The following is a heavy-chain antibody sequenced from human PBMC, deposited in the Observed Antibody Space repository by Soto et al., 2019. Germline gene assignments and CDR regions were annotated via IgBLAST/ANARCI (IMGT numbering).Heavy chain of an antibody. CDR2: FDPEEGKM. Sequence: ASVKVSCKVSGYSLNELCMHWWRQPPGKGLEWIGGFDPEEGKMIYAQNFQGRVTMTEDTSTDTAYMELNSLTSEDTAIYYCATDLGVALAPLSILYFQQWGQGTVVTVSS. CDR3: ATDLGVALAPLSILYFQQ. J-gene: IGHJ1*01. V-gene: IGHV1-24*01. CDR1: GYSLNELC. D-gene: IGHD3-10*01.